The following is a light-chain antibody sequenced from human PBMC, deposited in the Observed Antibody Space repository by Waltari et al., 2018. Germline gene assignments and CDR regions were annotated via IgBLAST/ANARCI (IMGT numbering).Light chain of an antibody. Sequence: DIVMTQSPDSLAVSLGERATNSCKSSQSVLYSSNNKNFLAWYQQKPGQPPKLLIYWASTRESGVPDRFSGSGSGTDFTLTISSLQAEDVAVYSCHQYYTSPFTFGPGTKVDIK. CDR1: QSVLYSSNNKNF. CDR3: HQYYTSPFT. CDR2: WAS. J-gene: IGKJ3*01. V-gene: IGKV4-1*01.